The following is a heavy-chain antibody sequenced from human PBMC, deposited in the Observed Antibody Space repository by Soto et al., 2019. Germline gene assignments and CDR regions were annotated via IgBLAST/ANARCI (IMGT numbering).Heavy chain of an antibody. J-gene: IGHJ6*02. CDR3: TTSPSVGV. D-gene: IGHD6-19*01. Sequence: EVHLVESGGGLIQPGGSLRLSCAASGFTVGNNYMNWVRQAPGKGLEWVSLMYSGGGTYYADSVKGRFTMSRESSKNTLYLQLTSLRAEDTAMYYCTTSPSVGVWGQGTTVTVSS. CDR1: GFTVGNNY. V-gene: IGHV3-53*01. CDR2: MYSGGGT.